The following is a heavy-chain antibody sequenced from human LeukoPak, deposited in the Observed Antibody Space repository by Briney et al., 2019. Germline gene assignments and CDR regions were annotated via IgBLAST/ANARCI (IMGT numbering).Heavy chain of an antibody. J-gene: IGHJ4*02. Sequence: GGSLRLSCAASRFTFSSYGMHWVRQAPGKGLEWVAVIWYDGSNKYYADSVKGRFTISRDNSKNTLYLQMNSLRAEDTAVYYCARDKGSGYFEYYFDYWGQGTLVTVSS. V-gene: IGHV3-33*01. CDR2: IWYDGSNK. CDR3: ARDKGSGYFEYYFDY. D-gene: IGHD3-3*01. CDR1: RFTFSSYG.